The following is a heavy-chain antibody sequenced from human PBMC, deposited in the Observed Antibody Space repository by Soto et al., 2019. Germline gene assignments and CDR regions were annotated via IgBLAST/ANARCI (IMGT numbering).Heavy chain of an antibody. CDR3: ARDGYSSGSRSFDI. CDR2: IWFDGSNK. Sequence: GGSLRLSCAASGFTFSSYGMHWVRQAPGKGLEWVAVIWFDGSNKYYADSVKGRFTISRDNSKNTLYLQMNSLRAEDTAVYYCARDGYSSGSRSFDIWGQGTMVTVSS. V-gene: IGHV3-33*01. J-gene: IGHJ3*02. CDR1: GFTFSSYG. D-gene: IGHD6-19*01.